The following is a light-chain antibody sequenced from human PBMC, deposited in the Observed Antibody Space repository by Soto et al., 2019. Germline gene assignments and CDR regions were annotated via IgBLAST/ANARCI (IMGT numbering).Light chain of an antibody. CDR1: QTVTNNY. CDR2: DAS. J-gene: IGKJ4*01. Sequence: EIVLTQSPGTLSLSPGEGATLSCRASQTVTNNYLAWFQQKPGQAPRLLIYDASNRATGIPDRFSGSGSGTDFTLTISRLEPQDFAVYFCQQSSHAPLTFGGGTKVEL. V-gene: IGKV3-20*01. CDR3: QQSSHAPLT.